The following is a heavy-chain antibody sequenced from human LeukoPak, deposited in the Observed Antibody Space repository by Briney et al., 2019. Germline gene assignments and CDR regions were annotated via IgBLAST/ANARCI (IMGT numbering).Heavy chain of an antibody. Sequence: PGGSLRLSCAASGFTFSNYGMRWVRQAPGKGLEWVSVISGSGGSTYYEDSVKGRFTISRDNPKSTLYLQMNSLRAEDTAVYYCAKALYSSSWYGDYWGQGTLVTVSS. D-gene: IGHD6-13*01. CDR2: ISGSGGST. CDR1: GFTFSNYG. CDR3: AKALYSSSWYGDY. J-gene: IGHJ4*02. V-gene: IGHV3-23*01.